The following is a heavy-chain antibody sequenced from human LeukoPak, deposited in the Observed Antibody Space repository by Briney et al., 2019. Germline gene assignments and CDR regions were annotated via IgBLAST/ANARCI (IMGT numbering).Heavy chain of an antibody. V-gene: IGHV3-30*18. J-gene: IGHJ4*02. D-gene: IGHD5/OR15-5a*01. CDR3: AKEYKAVSFFDY. CDR2: ISYDGSNK. Sequence: GGSLRLSCAASGFTFASYGIQWVRQAPGKGLEWVAVISYDGSNKFYADSVKGRFTISRDNSKNTVYLQMNSLRGDDSAVYFCAKEYKAVSFFDYWGQGTLVTVSS. CDR1: GFTFASYG.